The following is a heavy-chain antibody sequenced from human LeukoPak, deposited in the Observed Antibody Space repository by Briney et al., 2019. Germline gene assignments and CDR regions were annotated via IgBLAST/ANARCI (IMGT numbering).Heavy chain of an antibody. CDR3: ARDGGYCSGGSCYNLDY. Sequence: GGSLRRSCAASGFTISSYSMNWLRQAPGKGLEWVSSISSSSSYIYYADSVKGRFTISRDNAKNSLYLQMNSLRAEDTAVYYCARDGGYCSGGSCYNLDYWGQGTLVTVSS. J-gene: IGHJ4*02. V-gene: IGHV3-21*01. D-gene: IGHD2-15*01. CDR2: ISSSSSYI. CDR1: GFTISSYS.